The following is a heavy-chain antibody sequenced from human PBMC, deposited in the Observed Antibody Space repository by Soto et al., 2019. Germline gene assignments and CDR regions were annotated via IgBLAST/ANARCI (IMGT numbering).Heavy chain of an antibody. J-gene: IGHJ5*02. CDR3: ARADLIVVVPAAHGSFDP. V-gene: IGHV4-31*03. Sequence: PSETLSLTCTVSGGSISSGGHYWSWIRQHPGKGLEWIGYIYYSGSTYYNPSLKSRVTISVDTSKNQFSLKLSSVTAADTAVYYCARADLIVVVPAAHGSFDPWGQGTLVTVSS. D-gene: IGHD2-2*01. CDR2: IYYSGST. CDR1: GGSISSGGHY.